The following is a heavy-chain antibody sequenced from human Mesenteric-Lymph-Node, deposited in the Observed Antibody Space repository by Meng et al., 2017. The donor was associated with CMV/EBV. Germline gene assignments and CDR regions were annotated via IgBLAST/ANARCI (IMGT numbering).Heavy chain of an antibody. V-gene: IGHV5-51*01. CDR2: VYPGDSDT. Sequence: GGSLRLSCKASGFTFTTYWIAWVRQMPGKGLEWMGIVYPGDSDTTYRPSFQGQVTISVDKSITTAYLQWSSLKASDSAIYYCARRGYSYGFDYWGQGTLVTVSS. CDR3: ARRGYSYGFDY. D-gene: IGHD5-12*01. J-gene: IGHJ4*02. CDR1: GFTFTTYW.